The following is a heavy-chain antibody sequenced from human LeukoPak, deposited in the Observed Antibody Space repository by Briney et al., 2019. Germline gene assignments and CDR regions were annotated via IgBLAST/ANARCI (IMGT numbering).Heavy chain of an antibody. CDR1: YY. J-gene: IGHJ2*01. V-gene: IGHV3-11*05. D-gene: IGHD3-22*01. Sequence: YYWGWIRQAPGKGLEWVSYISSSSSYANYADSVKGRFTISRDNAKNSLYLQMNSLRAEDTAVYYCAREPDSSGFYWYFDLWGRGTLVTVSS. CDR3: AREPDSSGFYWYFDL. CDR2: ISSSSSYA.